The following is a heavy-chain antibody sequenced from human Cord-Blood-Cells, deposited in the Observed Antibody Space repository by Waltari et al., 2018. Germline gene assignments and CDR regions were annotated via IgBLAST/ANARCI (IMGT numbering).Heavy chain of an antibody. CDR2: IIPIFGTA. CDR3: ARDPEDYYYDSSGYYDY. Sequence: QVQLVQSGAEVKKPGSSVKVSCKASGGTFSSYAISWVRQAPGQGIEWMGGIIPIFGTANYAQKFQGRVTITADESTSTAYMELSSLRSEDTAVYYCARDPEDYYYDSSGYYDYWGQGTLVTVSS. J-gene: IGHJ4*02. CDR1: GGTFSSYA. V-gene: IGHV1-69*01. D-gene: IGHD3-22*01.